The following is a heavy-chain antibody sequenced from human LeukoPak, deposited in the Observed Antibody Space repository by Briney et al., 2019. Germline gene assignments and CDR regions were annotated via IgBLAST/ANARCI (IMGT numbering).Heavy chain of an antibody. CDR3: ARVAYSSSWDRTGGRPYYFDY. J-gene: IGHJ4*02. D-gene: IGHD6-13*01. V-gene: IGHV4-34*01. Sequence: SETLSLTCAVYGGSFSGYYWSWIRQPPGKGLEWIGEINHSGSTNYNPSLKSRVTISVDTSKNQFSLKLSSVTAADTAVYYCARVAYSSSWDRTGGRPYYFDYWGQGTLVTVSS. CDR1: GGSFSGYY. CDR2: INHSGST.